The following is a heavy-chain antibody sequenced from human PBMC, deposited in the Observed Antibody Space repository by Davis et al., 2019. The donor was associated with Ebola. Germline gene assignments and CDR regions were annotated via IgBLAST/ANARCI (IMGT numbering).Heavy chain of an antibody. CDR3: ATLPAAAEYYYYYGMDV. Sequence: SVKVSCKASGGTFSSYAISWVRQAPGQGLEWMGGIIPIFGTANYAQKFQGRVTITADESTSTAYMELSSLRSEDTAVYYCATLPAAAEYYYYYGMDVWGQGTTVTVSS. CDR1: GGTFSSYA. CDR2: IIPIFGTA. J-gene: IGHJ6*02. D-gene: IGHD2-2*01. V-gene: IGHV1-69*13.